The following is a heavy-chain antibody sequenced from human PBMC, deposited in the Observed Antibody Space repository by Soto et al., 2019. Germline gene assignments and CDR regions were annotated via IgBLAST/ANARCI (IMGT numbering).Heavy chain of an antibody. J-gene: IGHJ4*02. CDR1: GYTFTAYW. CDR3: ARQLTAAADIDY. V-gene: IGHV5-51*01. D-gene: IGHD6-13*01. Sequence: PGSSLKISCKGSGYTFTAYWIAWVRQMPGKGLEWMGIIDPGDSETRYSPSFPGQVTMSADKSITTAYLQMTSLKASDTAMYYCARQLTAAADIDYWGQGTQVTVSS. CDR2: IDPGDSET.